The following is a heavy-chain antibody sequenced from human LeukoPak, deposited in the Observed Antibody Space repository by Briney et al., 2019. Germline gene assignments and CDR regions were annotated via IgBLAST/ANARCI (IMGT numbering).Heavy chain of an antibody. CDR2: ISGSGGST. J-gene: IGHJ4*02. D-gene: IGHD1-14*01. CDR1: GFTFSDYY. V-gene: IGHV3-23*01. CDR3: ANRTD. Sequence: GGSLRLSCAASGFTFSDYYMSWVRQAPGKGLEWVSVISGSGGSTYYADSVKGRFTISRDNSKNTLYLQMNSLRAEDTAVYYCANRTDWGQGTLVTVSS.